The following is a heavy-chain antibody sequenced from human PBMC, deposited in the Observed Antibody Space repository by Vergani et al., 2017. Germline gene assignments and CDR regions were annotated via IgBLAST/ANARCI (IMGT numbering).Heavy chain of an antibody. V-gene: IGHV1-2*02. Sequence: QVQLVQSGAEVKKPGSSVKVSCKASGGTFSSYAISWVRQAPGQGLEWMGRIIPNSGGTNYAQKFQGRVTMTRDTSISTAYMELSRLRSDDTAVYYCARGPRYYDFWSGYFDYWGQGTLVTVSS. J-gene: IGHJ4*02. CDR1: GGTFSSYA. D-gene: IGHD3-3*01. CDR3: ARGPRYYDFWSGYFDY. CDR2: IIPNSGGT.